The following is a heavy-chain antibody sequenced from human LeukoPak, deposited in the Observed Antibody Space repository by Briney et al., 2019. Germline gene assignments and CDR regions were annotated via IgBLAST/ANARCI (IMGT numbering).Heavy chain of an antibody. CDR3: ARAFRVGATLSFDY. D-gene: IGHD1-26*01. CDR1: GFTFSSYS. J-gene: IGHJ4*02. V-gene: IGHV3-21*01. CDR2: ISSSSSYI. Sequence: GGSLRLSCAASGFTFSSYSMNWVRQAPGKGLEWVSSISSSSSYIYYADSVKGRFTISRDNAKNSLYLQMNSLRAEDTAVYYCARAFRVGATLSFDYWGQGTLVTVSS.